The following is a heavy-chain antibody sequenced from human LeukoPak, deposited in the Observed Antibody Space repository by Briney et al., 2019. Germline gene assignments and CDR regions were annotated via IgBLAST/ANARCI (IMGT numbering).Heavy chain of an antibody. CDR2: INHSGST. CDR3: ARGEQQLHRYYYMDV. J-gene: IGHJ6*03. CDR1: GGSFSGYY. Sequence: SETLSLTCAVYGGSFSGYYWSWIRQPPGKGLEWIGEINHSGSTNYNPSLKSRVTISVDTSKNQFSLKLSSVTAADTAVYYCARGEQQLHRYYYMDVWGKGTTVTVSS. V-gene: IGHV4-34*01. D-gene: IGHD6-13*01.